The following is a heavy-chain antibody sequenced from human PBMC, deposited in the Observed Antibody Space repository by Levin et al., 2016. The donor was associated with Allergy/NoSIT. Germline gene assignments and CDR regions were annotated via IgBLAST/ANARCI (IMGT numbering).Heavy chain of an antibody. D-gene: IGHD3-22*01. Sequence: VRQAPGKGLEWVAVIWYDGSNKYYADSVKGRFTISRDNSKNTLYLQMNSLRAEDTAVYYCARDFEETHYYDSSGYFYYWGQGTLVTVSS. CDR3: ARDFEETHYYDSSGYFYY. V-gene: IGHV3-33*01. CDR2: IWYDGSNK. J-gene: IGHJ4*02.